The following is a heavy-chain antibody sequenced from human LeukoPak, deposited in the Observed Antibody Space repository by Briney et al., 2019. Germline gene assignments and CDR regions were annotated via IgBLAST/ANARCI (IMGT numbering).Heavy chain of an antibody. CDR1: GGSISSXXXX. V-gene: IGHV4-31*03. J-gene: IGHJ4*02. Sequence: SETLSLTCTXXGGSISSXXXXXXXXRXXPXXXXXXXGYLYYXGYTYYNPSXXSRXXISVDTSKNQFSLNLSSVTAADTAVYYCARSTGGYSYGPFDRWGQGTLGTVSS. D-gene: IGHD5-18*01. CDR3: ARSTGGYSYGPFDR. CDR2: LYYXGYT.